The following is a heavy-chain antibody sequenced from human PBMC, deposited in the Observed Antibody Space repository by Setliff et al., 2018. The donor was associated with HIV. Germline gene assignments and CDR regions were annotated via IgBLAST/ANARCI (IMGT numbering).Heavy chain of an antibody. J-gene: IGHJ4*02. CDR2: IYYSGST. CDR1: GGSISSTSYY. CDR3: EVAGQ. V-gene: IGHV4-39*07. Sequence: SETLSLTCTVSGGSISSTSYYWGWIRQPPGKGLEWIGTIYYSGSTYYNPSLKSRVTISVDTSKDQFSLKLSSVTAADTAVYYCEVAGQWGQGTLVTVSS. D-gene: IGHD6-19*01.